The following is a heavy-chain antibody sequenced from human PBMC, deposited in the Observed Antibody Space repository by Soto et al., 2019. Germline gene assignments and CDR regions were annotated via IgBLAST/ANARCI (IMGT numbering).Heavy chain of an antibody. J-gene: IGHJ3*02. Sequence: ASVKVSCEASGYTFSSYAMHWVRQAPGQRLEWMGWINAGNGNTKYSQKFQGRVTVTRDTSASTADMELSSLRSEDTAVYYCARAPRGTLIREGNAFDIWGQGTMVTVSS. CDR2: INAGNGNT. D-gene: IGHD3-10*01. CDR1: GYTFSSYA. V-gene: IGHV1-3*01. CDR3: ARAPRGTLIREGNAFDI.